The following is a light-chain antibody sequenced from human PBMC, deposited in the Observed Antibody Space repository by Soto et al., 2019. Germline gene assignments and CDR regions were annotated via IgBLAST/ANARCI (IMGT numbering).Light chain of an antibody. V-gene: IGLV2-8*01. CDR3: QSYDSSLSGYV. Sequence: QSALTQPPSASGSPGQSVTISCTGTSNDVGYYNYVSWYQHHPGKAPNLIMYEVMKRPSGVPGRFSGSKSGTSASLAITGLQAEDEADYYCQSYDSSLSGYVFGTGTKLTVL. CDR2: EVM. CDR1: SNDVGYYNY. J-gene: IGLJ1*01.